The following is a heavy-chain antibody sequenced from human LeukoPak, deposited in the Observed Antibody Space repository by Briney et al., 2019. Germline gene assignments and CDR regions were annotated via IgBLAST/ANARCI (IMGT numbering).Heavy chain of an antibody. CDR1: GFTFSSYW. J-gene: IGHJ4*02. Sequence: GGSLRLSCAASGFTFSSYWMSWVRQAPGKGLEWVANIKQDGSEKYYVDSVKGRFTISRDNAKNSLYLQMNSLRAEDTAVYYCARDGAKIYSGYDNYYFDYCGQGTLVTVSS. CDR3: ARDGAKIYSGYDNYYFDY. CDR2: IKQDGSEK. D-gene: IGHD5-12*01. V-gene: IGHV3-7*01.